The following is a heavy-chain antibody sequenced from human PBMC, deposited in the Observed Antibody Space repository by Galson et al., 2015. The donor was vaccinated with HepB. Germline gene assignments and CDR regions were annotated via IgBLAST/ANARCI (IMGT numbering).Heavy chain of an antibody. D-gene: IGHD2-2*01. CDR1: GYNFTTNW. CDR2: IYPGDSDT. J-gene: IGHJ6*03. V-gene: IGHV5-51*01. Sequence: QSGAEVKKPGESLKISCKGFGYNFTTNWIAWVRQMPGKGLERMGIIYPGDSDTRYSPSFQGQVTISADKSISTAYLQWSSLKASDTAMYYCARLAVPAEYYYYMDVWGKGTTVTVSS. CDR3: ARLAVPAEYYYYMDV.